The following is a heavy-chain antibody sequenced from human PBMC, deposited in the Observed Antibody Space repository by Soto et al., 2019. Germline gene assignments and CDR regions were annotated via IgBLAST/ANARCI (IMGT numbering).Heavy chain of an antibody. D-gene: IGHD6-13*01. J-gene: IGHJ6*02. Sequence: SLKISCKGSGYSFTSYWIGWVRQMPGKGLEWMGIIYPGDSDTRYSPSFQDQVTISADKSISTAYLQWSSLKASDTAMYYCARTEQLYYYGMDVWGRGTTVTVSS. CDR1: GYSFTSYW. V-gene: IGHV5-51*01. CDR2: IYPGDSDT. CDR3: ARTEQLYYYGMDV.